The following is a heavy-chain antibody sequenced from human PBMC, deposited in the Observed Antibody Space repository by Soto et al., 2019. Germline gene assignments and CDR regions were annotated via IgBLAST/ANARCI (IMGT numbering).Heavy chain of an antibody. D-gene: IGHD3-10*01. Sequence: PLETLSLTCTFSGGSISSGDYYWSWIRQPPGKGLEWIGYIYYSGSTYYNPSLKSRVTISVDTSKNQFSLKLSSVTAADTAVYYCARGGPRITMVRGVIVKRDDYWGQGTLVTVSS. V-gene: IGHV4-30-4*01. CDR2: IYYSGST. CDR1: GGSISSGDYY. CDR3: ARGGPRITMVRGVIVKRDDY. J-gene: IGHJ4*02.